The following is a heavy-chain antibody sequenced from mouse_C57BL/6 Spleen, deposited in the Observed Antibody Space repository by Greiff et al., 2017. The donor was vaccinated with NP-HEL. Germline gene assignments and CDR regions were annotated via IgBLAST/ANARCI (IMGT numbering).Heavy chain of an antibody. CDR3: ARYPLAY. CDR1: GYTFTSYW. D-gene: IGHD5-1*01. Sequence: VQLQQSGAELVKPGASVKLSCKASGYTFTSYWMQWVQQRPGQGLEWIGEIDPSDSYTNYNQKFKGKATLTVDTSSSTAYMQLSSLTSEDSAVYYCARYPLAYWGQGTLVTVSA. V-gene: IGHV1-50*01. J-gene: IGHJ3*01. CDR2: IDPSDSYT.